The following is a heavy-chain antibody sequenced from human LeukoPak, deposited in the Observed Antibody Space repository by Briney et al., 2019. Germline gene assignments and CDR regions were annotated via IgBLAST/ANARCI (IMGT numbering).Heavy chain of an antibody. CDR1: GFTFSNAW. Sequence: GGSLRLSCAASGFTFSNAWMSWVRQAPGKWLEWVGRIKSKTDGGTTDYAAPVKGKFTISRDDSKNTLYLQMNSLKTEDTAVYYCTTDITMIVVVITDFDYWGQGTLVTVSS. CDR3: TTDITMIVVVITDFDY. D-gene: IGHD3-22*01. J-gene: IGHJ4*02. V-gene: IGHV3-15*01. CDR2: IKSKTDGGTT.